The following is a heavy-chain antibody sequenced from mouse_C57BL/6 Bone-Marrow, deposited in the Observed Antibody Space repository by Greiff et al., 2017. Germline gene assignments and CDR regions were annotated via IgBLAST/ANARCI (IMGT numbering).Heavy chain of an antibody. CDR3: SIQVTTVLATKYFDV. D-gene: IGHD1-1*01. J-gene: IGHJ1*03. CDR2: ISGGGGNT. CDR1: GFTFSSYT. V-gene: IGHV5-9*01. Sequence: EVKLMESGGGLVKPGGSLKLSCAASGFTFSSYTMSWVRQTPEKRLQWVAAISGGGGNTYYTDSVKGRFTLSRDNAKITLYLHMSSLRSEDTALYYCSIQVTTVLATKYFDVWGTGTTVTVSS.